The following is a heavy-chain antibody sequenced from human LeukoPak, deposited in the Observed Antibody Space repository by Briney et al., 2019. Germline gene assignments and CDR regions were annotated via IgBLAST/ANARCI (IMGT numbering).Heavy chain of an antibody. D-gene: IGHD3-3*01. J-gene: IGHJ4*02. V-gene: IGHV1-2*02. CDR3: ARRGLRFLEWLPLDY. Sequence: ASVKVSCKASGYTSINYDINWVRQAPGQGLEWMGWINPNSGGTNYAQKFQGRVTMTRDTSISTAYMELSRLRSDDTAVYYCARRGLRFLEWLPLDYWGQGTLVTVSS. CDR1: GYTSINYD. CDR2: INPNSGGT.